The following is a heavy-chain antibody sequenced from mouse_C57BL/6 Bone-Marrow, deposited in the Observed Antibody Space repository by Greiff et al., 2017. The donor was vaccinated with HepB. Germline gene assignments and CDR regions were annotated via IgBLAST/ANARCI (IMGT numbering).Heavy chain of an antibody. CDR3: AKGNMVTTGYYYAMDY. J-gene: IGHJ4*01. V-gene: IGHV3-6*01. CDR2: ISYDGSN. Sequence: EVQLQESGPGLVKPSQSLSLTCSVTGYSITSGYYWNWIRQFPGNKLEWMGYISYDGSNNYNPSLKNRISITRDTSKNQFFLKLNSVTTEDTATYYCAKGNMVTTGYYYAMDYWGQGTSVTVSS. D-gene: IGHD2-2*01. CDR1: GYSITSGYY.